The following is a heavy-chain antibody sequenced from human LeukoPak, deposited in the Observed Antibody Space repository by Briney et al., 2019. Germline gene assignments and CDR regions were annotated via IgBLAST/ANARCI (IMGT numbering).Heavy chain of an antibody. CDR3: ARELDYYYYMDV. J-gene: IGHJ6*03. CDR2: IRYDGSNK. V-gene: IGHV3-30*02. CDR1: GFTFSSYG. Sequence: PGGSLRLSCAASGFTFSSYGMHWVRQAPGKGLEWVAFIRYDGSNKYYADSVKGRFTISRDNSKNTLYLQMNSLRAEDTAVYYCARELDYYYYMDVWGKGTTVTVSS.